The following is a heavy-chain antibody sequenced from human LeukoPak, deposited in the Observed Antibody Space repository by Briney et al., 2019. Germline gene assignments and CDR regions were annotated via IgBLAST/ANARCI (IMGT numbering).Heavy chain of an antibody. CDR2: ISAYNGNT. J-gene: IGHJ4*02. D-gene: IGHD6-19*01. Sequence: ASVKVSCKASGYTFTSYGISWVRQAPGQGLEWMGWISAYNGNTNYAQKLQGRVTMTTDTSTSTAYMELRSLRSDDTAVYYCARDLYLLLNSVAGTNFDYWGQGTLVTVSS. V-gene: IGHV1-18*01. CDR1: GYTFTSYG. CDR3: ARDLYLLLNSVAGTNFDY.